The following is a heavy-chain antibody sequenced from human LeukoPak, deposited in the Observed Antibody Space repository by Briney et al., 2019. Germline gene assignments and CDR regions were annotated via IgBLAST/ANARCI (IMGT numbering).Heavy chain of an antibody. CDR1: GFTFSSYW. V-gene: IGHV3-7*01. CDR3: AKDRGYGDYEAFDI. Sequence: PGGSLRLSCAASGFTFSSYWMSWVRQAPGKGLEWVANIKQDGSEKYYVDSVKGRFTISRDNAKNSLYLQMNSLRADDTAVYYCAKDRGYGDYEAFDIWGQGTMVTVSS. CDR2: IKQDGSEK. J-gene: IGHJ3*02. D-gene: IGHD4-17*01.